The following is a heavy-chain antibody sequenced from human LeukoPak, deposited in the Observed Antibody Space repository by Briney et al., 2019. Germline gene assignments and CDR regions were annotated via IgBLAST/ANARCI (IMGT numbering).Heavy chain of an antibody. J-gene: IGHJ6*03. D-gene: IGHD4-23*01. V-gene: IGHV1-2*02. CDR2: INPNSGGA. Sequence: ASVTVSCKASGYTFTGYYMHWVRQAPGQGLEWMGWINPNSGGANYAQKFQGRATMTRDTSISTAYMELSRLRSDDTAVYYCARGMRGLGTTVVTYYYYYYMDVWGKGTTVTVSS. CDR3: ARGMRGLGTTVVTYYYYYYMDV. CDR1: GYTFTGYY.